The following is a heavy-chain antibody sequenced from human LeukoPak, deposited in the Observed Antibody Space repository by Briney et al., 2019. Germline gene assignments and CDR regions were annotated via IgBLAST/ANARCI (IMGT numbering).Heavy chain of an antibody. J-gene: IGHJ4*02. CDR3: ARSTMYYYDSSGRADY. CDR2: INPNSGGT. CDR1: GYTFTGYY. Sequence: ASVKVSCKASGYTFTGYYMHWVRQAPGQGLEWMGRINPNSGGTNYAQKFQGRVTMTRDTSISTAYMELSSLRSEDTAVYYCARSTMYYYDSSGRADYWGQGTLVTVSS. V-gene: IGHV1-2*06. D-gene: IGHD3-22*01.